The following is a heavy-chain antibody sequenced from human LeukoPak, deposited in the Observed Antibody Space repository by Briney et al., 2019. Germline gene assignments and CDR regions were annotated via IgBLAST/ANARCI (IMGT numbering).Heavy chain of an antibody. J-gene: IGHJ4*02. CDR1: GFTFISYS. V-gene: IGHV3-21*01. CDR2: ISASSTYI. CDR3: ARDLYGDYAYDY. D-gene: IGHD4-17*01. Sequence: GGSLRLSCAASGFTFISYSMTWVRQAPGKGLEWVSSISASSTYIYYADSVKGRFTISRDNAKRPLYLQMNSLRAEDTAVYYCARDLYGDYAYDYWGQGTLVTVSS.